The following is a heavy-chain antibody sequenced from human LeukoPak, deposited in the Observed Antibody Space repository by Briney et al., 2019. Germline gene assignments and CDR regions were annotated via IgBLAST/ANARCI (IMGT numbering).Heavy chain of an antibody. J-gene: IGHJ4*02. Sequence: GGSLRLSCAASGFTFSNYGMHWVRQAPGKGLEWVAVIWYDGSNKYYADSVKGRFTISRDSSKNTLYLQMSSLRAEDTAVYYCAKDERNWNYNLASQTYDWGQGTLVTVSS. CDR2: IWYDGSNK. CDR1: GFTFSNYG. D-gene: IGHD1-7*01. CDR3: AKDERNWNYNLASQTYD. V-gene: IGHV3-33*06.